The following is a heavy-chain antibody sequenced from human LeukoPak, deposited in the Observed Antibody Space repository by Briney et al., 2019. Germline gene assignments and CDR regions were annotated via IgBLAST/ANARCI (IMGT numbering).Heavy chain of an antibody. Sequence: GGSLRLSCAAAGFTFTSYSMNWVRQAPGKGLEWVSYISSSSSTIYYADSVKGRFTISRDNARNSLYLQINSLRAEDTAVYYCARDSITIFGVVTLWGQGTLVTVSS. CDR1: GFTFTSYS. J-gene: IGHJ4*02. D-gene: IGHD3-3*01. V-gene: IGHV3-48*01. CDR2: ISSSSSTI. CDR3: ARDSITIFGVVTL.